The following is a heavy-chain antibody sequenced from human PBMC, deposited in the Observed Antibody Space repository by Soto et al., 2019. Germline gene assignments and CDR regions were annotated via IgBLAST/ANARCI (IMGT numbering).Heavy chain of an antibody. Sequence: GASVKVSCKASGYTFTSYAMNWVRQAPGQGLEWMGWISAYNGNTNYAQKLQGRVTMTTDTSTSTAYMELRSLRSDDTAVYYCARDAFIVGAPAFDYWGQGTLVTVSS. CDR2: ISAYNGNT. D-gene: IGHD1-26*01. CDR3: ARDAFIVGAPAFDY. V-gene: IGHV1-18*01. CDR1: GYTFTSYA. J-gene: IGHJ4*02.